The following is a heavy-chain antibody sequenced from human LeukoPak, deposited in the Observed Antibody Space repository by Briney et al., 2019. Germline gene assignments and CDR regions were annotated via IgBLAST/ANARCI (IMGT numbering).Heavy chain of an antibody. Sequence: PSETLSLTCTVSGGSISSYYWSWIRQPPGTELEWIGYIYYSGSTNYNPSLKSRVTISVDTSKNQFSLKLSSVTAADTAVYYCATTSTSDYYYYYMDVWGKGTTVTVSS. CDR1: GGSISSYY. CDR3: ATTSTSDYYYYYMDV. J-gene: IGHJ6*03. CDR2: IYYSGST. D-gene: IGHD1-26*01. V-gene: IGHV4-59*01.